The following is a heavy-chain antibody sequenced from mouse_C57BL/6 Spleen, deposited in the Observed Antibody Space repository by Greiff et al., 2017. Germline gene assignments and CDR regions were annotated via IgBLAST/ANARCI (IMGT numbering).Heavy chain of an antibody. V-gene: IGHV1-15*01. CDR2: IDPETGGT. Sequence: QVQLKQSGAELVRPGASVTLSCTASGYTFTDYEMHWVKQTPVHGLEWIGAIDPETGGTAYNQKFKGKAILTADKSSSTAYMELRSLTSEDSAVYYCTRVSNYVKDWYFDVWGTGTTVTVSS. J-gene: IGHJ1*03. D-gene: IGHD2-5*01. CDR1: GYTFTDYE. CDR3: TRVSNYVKDWYFDV.